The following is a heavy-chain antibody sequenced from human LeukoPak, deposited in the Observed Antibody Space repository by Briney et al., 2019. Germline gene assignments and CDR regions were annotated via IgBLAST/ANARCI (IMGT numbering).Heavy chain of an antibody. CDR1: GFTFSSSW. J-gene: IGHJ4*02. CDR3: ARDHHSFTA. V-gene: IGHV3-7*01. CDR2: IKQDGSEK. D-gene: IGHD5-18*01. Sequence: PGGSLRLSCAASGFTFSSSWMHWVRQAPGKGLEWVANIKQDGSEKNYVDSVKGRFTISRDNAENSLSLQMNSLRAEDTAVYHCARDHHSFTARGQGTLVTVSS.